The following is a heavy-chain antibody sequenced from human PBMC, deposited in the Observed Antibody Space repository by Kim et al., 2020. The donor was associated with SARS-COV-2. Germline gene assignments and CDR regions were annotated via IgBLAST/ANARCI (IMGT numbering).Heavy chain of an antibody. CDR3: ARGRGIAVAGDFDY. J-gene: IGHJ4*02. D-gene: IGHD6-19*01. CDR2: INHSGST. CDR1: GGSFSGYY. V-gene: IGHV4-34*01. Sequence: SETLSLTCAVYGGSFSGYYWSWIRQPPGKGLEWIGEINHSGSTNYNPSLKSRVTISVDTSKNQFSLKLSSVTAADTAVYYCARGRGIAVAGDFDYWGQGT.